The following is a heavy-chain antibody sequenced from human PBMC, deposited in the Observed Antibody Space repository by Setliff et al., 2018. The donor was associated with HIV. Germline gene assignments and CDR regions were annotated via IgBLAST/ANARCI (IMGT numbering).Heavy chain of an antibody. J-gene: IGHJ6*03. CDR1: GGSISSSNW. V-gene: IGHV4-4*02. D-gene: IGHD4-4*01. CDR3: ARLGYSNYYSYYIDV. Sequence: PSETLSLTCAVSGGSISSSNWWSWVRQPPGKGLEWIGEIYHSGSTNYNPSLKSRVTISVDKSKNQFSLRLSSVTAADTAVYYCARLGYSNYYSYYIDVWGEGTMVTVSS. CDR2: IYHSGST.